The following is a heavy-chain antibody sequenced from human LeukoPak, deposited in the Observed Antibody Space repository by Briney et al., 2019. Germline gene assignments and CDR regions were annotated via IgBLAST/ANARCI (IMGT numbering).Heavy chain of an antibody. CDR3: ARAGCSSTSCYHAAFDI. CDR2: IIPIFGTA. D-gene: IGHD2-2*01. CDR1: GGTFSGYA. V-gene: IGHV1-69*06. Sequence: SVKVSCKASGGTFSGYAISWVRQAPGQGLEWMGGIIPIFGTANYAQKFQGRVTITADKSTSTAYMELSSLRSEDTAVYYCARAGCSSTSCYHAAFDIWGQGTMVTVSS. J-gene: IGHJ3*02.